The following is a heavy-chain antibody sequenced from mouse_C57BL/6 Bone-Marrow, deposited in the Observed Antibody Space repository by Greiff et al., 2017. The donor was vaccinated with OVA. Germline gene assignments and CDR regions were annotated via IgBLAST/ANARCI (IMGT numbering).Heavy chain of an antibody. J-gene: IGHJ3*01. Sequence: EVKVVESGEGLVKPGGSLKLSCAASGFTFSSYAMSWVRQTPEKRLEWVAYISSGGDYIYYADTVKGRFTISRDNARNTLYLQMSSLKSEDTAMYYCTRDWGTGTLFAYWGQGTLVTVSA. D-gene: IGHD4-1*01. V-gene: IGHV5-9-1*02. CDR3: TRDWGTGTLFAY. CDR1: GFTFSSYA. CDR2: ISSGGDYI.